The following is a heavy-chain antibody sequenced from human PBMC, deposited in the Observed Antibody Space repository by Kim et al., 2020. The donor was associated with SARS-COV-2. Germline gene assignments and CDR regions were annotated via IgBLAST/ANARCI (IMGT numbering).Heavy chain of an antibody. V-gene: IGHV3-15*01. D-gene: IGHD6-19*01. CDR1: GFTFSNAW. CDR2: IKSKTDGGTT. Sequence: GGSLRLSCAASGFTFSNAWMSWVRQAPGKGLEWVGRIKSKTDGGTTDYAAPVKGRFTISRDDSKNTLYLQMNSLKTEDTAVYYCTTVEQWLLTYYTDYWGQGTLVTVSS. CDR3: TTVEQWLLTYYTDY. J-gene: IGHJ4*02.